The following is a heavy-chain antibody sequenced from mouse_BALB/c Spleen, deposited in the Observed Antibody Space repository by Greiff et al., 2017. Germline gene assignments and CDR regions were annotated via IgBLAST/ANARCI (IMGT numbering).Heavy chain of an antibody. D-gene: IGHD3-2*02. CDR3: ARSGERRTWFAY. J-gene: IGHJ3*01. V-gene: IGHV5-17*02. CDR1: GFTFSSFG. CDR2: ISSGSSTI. Sequence: EVKLMESGGGLVQPGGSRKLSCAASGFTFSSFGMHWVRQAPEKGLEWVAYISSGSSTIYYADTVKGRFTISRDNPKNTLFLQMTSLRSEDTAMYYCARSGERRTWFAYWGQGTLVTVSA.